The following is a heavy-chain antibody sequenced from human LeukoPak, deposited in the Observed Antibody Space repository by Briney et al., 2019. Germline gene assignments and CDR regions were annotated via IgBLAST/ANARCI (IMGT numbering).Heavy chain of an antibody. J-gene: IGHJ6*03. Sequence: SETLSLTCTVSGYSISSGYYWGWIRQPPGKGLEWIGEINHSGSTNYNPSLKSRVTISVDTSKNQFSLKLSSVTAADTAVYYCARHGYYSGYYYYYYMDVWGKGTTVTISS. V-gene: IGHV4-38-2*02. CDR3: ARHGYYSGYYYYYYMDV. CDR1: GYSISSGYY. CDR2: INHSGST. D-gene: IGHD3-3*01.